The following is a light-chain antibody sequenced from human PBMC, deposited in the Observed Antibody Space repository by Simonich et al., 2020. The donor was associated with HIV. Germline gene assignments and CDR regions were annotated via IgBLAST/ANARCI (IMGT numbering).Light chain of an antibody. Sequence: EIVMTQSPATLSVSPGERATLSCRASQSVSSNLAWYQQNPGQAPRLLIYGASTRATGIPARVSGSGSGTEFTLTISSMQSEDFPVYYCQQYNLGLTFGGGTKVEIK. CDR1: QSVSSN. V-gene: IGKV3-15*01. CDR2: GAS. J-gene: IGKJ4*01. CDR3: QQYNLGLT.